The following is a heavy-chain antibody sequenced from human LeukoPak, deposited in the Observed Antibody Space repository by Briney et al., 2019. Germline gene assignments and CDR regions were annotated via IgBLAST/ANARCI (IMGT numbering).Heavy chain of an antibody. CDR2: IKSKSDGGTT. CDR1: GFTVRNAW. V-gene: IGHV3-15*01. CDR3: TTDLVGATLYENSFDY. D-gene: IGHD1-26*01. Sequence: GGSLRLSCAASGFTVRNAWMSWVRQTPGKGLEWVGRIKSKSDGGTTDYAAPVKGRFTISRDDSKNTLYLQMNSLKTEDIAVYYCTTDLVGATLYENSFDYWGQGTLVTVSS. J-gene: IGHJ4*02.